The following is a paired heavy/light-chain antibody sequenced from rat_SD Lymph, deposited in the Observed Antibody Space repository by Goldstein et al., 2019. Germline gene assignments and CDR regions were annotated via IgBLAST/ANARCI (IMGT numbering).Light chain of an antibody. J-gene: IGKJ2-3*01. CDR3: FQATHDPYT. CDR2: GVS. CDR1: QSLEYSDGYTY. V-gene: IGKV1S26*01. Sequence: DVVLTQTPVSLSVTLGDQASISCRSSQSLEYSDGYTYLEWYLQKPGQSPQLLIYGVSNRFSGVPDRFIGSGSGTDFTLKISRVEPEDLGVYYCFQATHDPYTFGAGTKLELK.
Heavy chain of an antibody. V-gene: IGHV1-18*01. CDR3: ARTYYYDGTYHYGVMDA. D-gene: IGHD1-12*02. CDR2: IDPEDGST. J-gene: IGHJ4*01. Sequence: EVQLQQSGPELQRPGASVKLSCKASGYTFTEYYMYWVKQRPKQGLELIGRIDPEDGSTDYVEKFKNKATLTADTSSNTAYMQLSSLTSEDTATYFCARTYYYDGTYHYGVMDAWGQGASVTVSS. CDR1: GYTFTEYY.